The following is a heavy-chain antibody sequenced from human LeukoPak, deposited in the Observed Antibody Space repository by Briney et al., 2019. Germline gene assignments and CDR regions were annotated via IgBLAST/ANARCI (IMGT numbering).Heavy chain of an antibody. V-gene: IGHV4-34*01. Sequence: PSETLSLTCAVYGGSFSGYYWSWIRQPPGKGREWIGEINHSGSTNYNPSLKSRVTISVDTSKNQFSLKLSSVTAADTAVYYCARGRITMVRGVGKYYGMDVWGQGTTVTVSS. CDR2: INHSGST. J-gene: IGHJ6*02. CDR3: ARGRITMVRGVGKYYGMDV. D-gene: IGHD3-10*01. CDR1: GGSFSGYY.